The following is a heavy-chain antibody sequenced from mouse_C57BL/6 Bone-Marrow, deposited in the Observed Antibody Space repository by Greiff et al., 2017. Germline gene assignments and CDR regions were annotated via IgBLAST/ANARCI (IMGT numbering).Heavy chain of an antibody. CDR3: ARSGVWLRRRPLAMDY. CDR2: IDPSDSYT. Sequence: VQLQQPGAELVKPGASVKLSCKASGYTFTSYWMQWVKQRPGQGLEWIGEIDPSDSYTNYNQKFKGKATLTVDTSSSTAHMQLSSLTSEDPAVYHCARSGVWLRRRPLAMDYWGEGNSVTASS. V-gene: IGHV1-50*01. CDR1: GYTFTSYW. D-gene: IGHD2-2*01. J-gene: IGHJ4*01.